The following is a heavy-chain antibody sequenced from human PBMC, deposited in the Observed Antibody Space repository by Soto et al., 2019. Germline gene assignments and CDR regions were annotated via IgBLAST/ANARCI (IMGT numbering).Heavy chain of an antibody. J-gene: IGHJ4*02. V-gene: IGHV3-23*01. CDR3: AKSQRRDGYTHYFDY. CDR2: ISGSGGST. Sequence: EVQLLESGGGLVQPGGSLRLSCAASGFTFSSYAMSWVRQAPGKGLEWVSAISGSGGSTYYADSVKGRFTISRDNSKNPLYLQMNSLRAEDTAVYYCAKSQRRDGYTHYFDYWGQGTLVTVSS. D-gene: IGHD5-12*01. CDR1: GFTFSSYA.